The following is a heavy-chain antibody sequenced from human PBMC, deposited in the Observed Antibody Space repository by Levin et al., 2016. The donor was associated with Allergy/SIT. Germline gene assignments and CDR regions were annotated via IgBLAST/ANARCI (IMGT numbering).Heavy chain of an antibody. CDR3: ARAGQISYTAWAPTSGSYDY. D-gene: IGHD1-26*01. Sequence: WVRQAPGQGLEWMGWINPNSGGTNYAQKFQGRVTMTRDTSISTAYMELSRLRSDDTAVYYCARAGQISYTAWAPTSGSYDYWGQGTLVTVSS. CDR2: INPNSGGT. V-gene: IGHV1-2*02. J-gene: IGHJ4*02.